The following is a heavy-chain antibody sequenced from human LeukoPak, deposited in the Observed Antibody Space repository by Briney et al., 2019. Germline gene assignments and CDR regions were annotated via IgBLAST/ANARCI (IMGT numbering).Heavy chain of an antibody. J-gene: IGHJ4*02. V-gene: IGHV4-4*09. CDR3: ASPRTSYRYTFDY. CDR1: VASISNYY. Sequence: SETLSLTCAVSVASISNYYWSWIRQAPGKGLEWIGYISTSGSTNYNPSLKSRVSISLDTSNDRFSLNLNFVTAADTAVYFCASPRTSYRYTFDYWGPGALVTVSS. CDR2: ISTSGST. D-gene: IGHD5-18*01.